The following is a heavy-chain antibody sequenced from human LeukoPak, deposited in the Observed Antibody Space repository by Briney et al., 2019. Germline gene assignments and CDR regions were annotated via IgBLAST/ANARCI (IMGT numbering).Heavy chain of an antibody. Sequence: RPSETLSLTCTVSGGSISSGGYSWSWIRQPPGKGLEWIGEINHSGSTNYNPSLKSRVTISVDTSKNQFSLKLSSVTAADTAVYYCARGRGSSWTLGYFDYWGQGTLVTVSS. CDR3: ARGRGSSWTLGYFDY. CDR2: INHSGST. J-gene: IGHJ4*02. D-gene: IGHD6-13*01. CDR1: GGSISSGGYS. V-gene: IGHV4-39*07.